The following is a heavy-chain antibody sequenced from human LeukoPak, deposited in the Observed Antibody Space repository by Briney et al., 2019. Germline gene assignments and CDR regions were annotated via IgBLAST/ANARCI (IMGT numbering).Heavy chain of an antibody. CDR3: ARGGLDDYVGGSYRYLDY. Sequence: SETLSLTCTVSGGSISSYYWSWIRQPPGKGLEWIGYIYYSGSTNYNPSLKSRVTISVDTSKNQFSLKLSSVTAADTAVYYCARGGLDDYVGGSYRYLDYWGQGTLVTVSS. CDR1: GGSISSYY. J-gene: IGHJ4*02. D-gene: IGHD3-16*02. CDR2: IYYSGST. V-gene: IGHV4-59*01.